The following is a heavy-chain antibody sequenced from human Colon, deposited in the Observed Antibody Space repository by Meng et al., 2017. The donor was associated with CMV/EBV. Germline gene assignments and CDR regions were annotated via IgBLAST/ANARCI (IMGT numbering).Heavy chain of an antibody. CDR1: GYTFTSHW. J-gene: IGHJ5*02. CDR2: IYPADSDT. CDR3: ARHTTLDDWFDP. Sequence: GGSLRLSCRVSGYTFTSHWIAWVRQQPGKGLEWMGFIYPADSDTAYSPSVQGQVTISADKSSDTVYLQWDSLKASDTATYYCARHTTLDDWFDPWGQGTMVTVSS. D-gene: IGHD1-1*01. V-gene: IGHV5-51*01.